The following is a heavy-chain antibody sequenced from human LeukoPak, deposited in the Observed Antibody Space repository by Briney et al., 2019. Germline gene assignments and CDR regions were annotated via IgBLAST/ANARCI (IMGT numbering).Heavy chain of an antibody. Sequence: PGGSLRLSCAASGFSFSNYGMHWVRQAPGKGLEWVALIRYDGSNKYYADSVKGRFTISRDNAKNSLYLQMNSLRAEDTAVYYCARGRLGGATVAFDICGQGRMVTVSS. CDR2: IRYDGSNK. CDR1: GFSFSNYG. CDR3: ARGRLGGATVAFDI. D-gene: IGHD3-16*01. V-gene: IGHV3-30*02. J-gene: IGHJ3*02.